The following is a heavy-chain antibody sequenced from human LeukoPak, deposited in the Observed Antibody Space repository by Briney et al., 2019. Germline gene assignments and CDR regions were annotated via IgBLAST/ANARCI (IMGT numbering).Heavy chain of an antibody. V-gene: IGHV1-18*01. J-gene: IGHJ4*02. CDR3: ARVAVAQYYFDY. CDR1: GYTFTNYG. D-gene: IGHD4-23*01. Sequence: ASVKVSCKASGYTFTNYGINWVRQAPGQGLEWMGWISAYNGNTNYAQKFQGRVTMTTDTSTSTAYVELRSLTSDDTAVYYRARVAVAQYYFDYWGQGTLVTVSS. CDR2: ISAYNGNT.